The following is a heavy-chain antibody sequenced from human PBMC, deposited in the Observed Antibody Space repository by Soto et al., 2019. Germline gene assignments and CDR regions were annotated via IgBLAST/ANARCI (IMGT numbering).Heavy chain of an antibody. D-gene: IGHD5-18*01. V-gene: IGHV3-7*05. CDR2: IKQDGSEK. CDR1: GFTFSSYW. Sequence: GGSLRLSCAASGFTFSSYWMSWVRQAPGKGLEWVANIKQDGSEKYYVDSVKGRFTISRDNAKNSLYLQMNSLRAEDTAVYYCARDRRQLWWGGKYYFDYWGQGTLVTVSS. CDR3: ARDRRQLWWGGKYYFDY. J-gene: IGHJ4*02.